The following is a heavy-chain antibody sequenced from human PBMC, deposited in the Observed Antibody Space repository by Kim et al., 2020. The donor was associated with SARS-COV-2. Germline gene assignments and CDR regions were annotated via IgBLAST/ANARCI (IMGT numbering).Heavy chain of an antibody. CDR3: TRVGGDGFSPFIY. V-gene: IGHV1-18*01. D-gene: IGHD1-26*01. Sequence: ASVKVSCKASGYPFKDYGISWVRQAPGQGLEWMGWINIYSGNTNYAQKFKGRLTVTRDTSTNTAYMELRGLRSGDTAGYFCTRVGGDGFSPFIYWGQGTLVPVSS. CDR2: INIYSGNT. J-gene: IGHJ4*02. CDR1: GYPFKDYG.